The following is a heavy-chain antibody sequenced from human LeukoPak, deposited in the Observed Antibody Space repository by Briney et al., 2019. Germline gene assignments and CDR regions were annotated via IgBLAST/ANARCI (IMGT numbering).Heavy chain of an antibody. V-gene: IGHV1-2*02. CDR3: ARAVDTAMVDFDY. J-gene: IGHJ4*02. CDR2: INPNSGGT. D-gene: IGHD5-18*01. CDR1: GYTFTGYY. Sequence: ASVKVSCKASGYTFTGYYMHWVRQAPGQGLEWMGWINPNSGGTNYAQKFQGRVTMTRDTSISTAYMELSRLRSDDTAVYYSARAVDTAMVDFDYWGQGTLVTVSS.